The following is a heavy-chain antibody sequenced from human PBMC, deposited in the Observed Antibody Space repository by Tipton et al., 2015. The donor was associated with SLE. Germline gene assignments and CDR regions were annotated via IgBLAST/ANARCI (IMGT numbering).Heavy chain of an antibody. D-gene: IGHD4-17*01. J-gene: IGHJ3*02. V-gene: IGHV4-59*01. CDR2: IYYSGST. CDR3: ARGGMTVPPALNI. CDR1: GGSISSYY. Sequence: TLSLTCTVSGGSISSYYWSWIRQPPGKGLEWIGYIYYSGSTNYNPSLKSRITISVDTSKNQFSLKLSSVTAADTAVYYCARGGMTVPPALNIWGQGTMVTASS.